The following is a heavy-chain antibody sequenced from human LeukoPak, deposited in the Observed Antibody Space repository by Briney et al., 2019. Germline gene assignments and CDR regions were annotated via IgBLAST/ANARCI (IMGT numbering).Heavy chain of an antibody. CDR2: ISSSSSYI. Sequence: SGGSLRLSCAASGFTFSSYSMNWVRQAPGKGLEWVSSISSSSSYIYYADSVKGRFTISRDNAKNSLYLQMNSLRAEDTAVYYCARAKTPPTVTNDYWGQGTLVTVSS. CDR3: ARAKTPPTVTNDY. V-gene: IGHV3-21*01. D-gene: IGHD4-17*01. J-gene: IGHJ4*02. CDR1: GFTFSSYS.